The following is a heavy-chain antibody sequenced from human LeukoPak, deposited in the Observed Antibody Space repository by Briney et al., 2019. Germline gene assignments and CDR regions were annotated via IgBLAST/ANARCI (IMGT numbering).Heavy chain of an antibody. CDR3: ARVHYDSSGYPFDH. V-gene: IGHV4-59*01. Sequence: SETLSLTCTVSGGSISSYYWSWIRQPPGKGLEWIGFIYYSGSTNYNPSLKSRVTISVDTSKNQFSLKLSSVTAADTAVYYCARVHYDSSGYPFDHWGQGTLVTVSS. CDR2: IYYSGST. D-gene: IGHD3-22*01. J-gene: IGHJ4*02. CDR1: GGSISSYY.